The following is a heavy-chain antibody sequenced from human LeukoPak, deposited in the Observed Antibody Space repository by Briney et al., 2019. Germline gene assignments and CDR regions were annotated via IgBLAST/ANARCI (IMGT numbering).Heavy chain of an antibody. V-gene: IGHV3-23*01. Sequence: GGSLRLSCAASGFTFSSYGMSWVRQAPGKGLEWVSAISGSGGSTYYADSVKGRFTISRDNSKNTLYLQMNSLRAEDTALYYCARGKRAVAGAFDYWGQGTLVTVSS. CDR2: ISGSGGST. D-gene: IGHD6-19*01. J-gene: IGHJ4*02. CDR1: GFTFSSYG. CDR3: ARGKRAVAGAFDY.